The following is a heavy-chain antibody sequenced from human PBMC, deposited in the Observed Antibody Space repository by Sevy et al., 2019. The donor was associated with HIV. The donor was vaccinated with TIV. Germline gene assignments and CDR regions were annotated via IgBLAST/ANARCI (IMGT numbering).Heavy chain of an antibody. CDR3: ALERLTSNVAEYFHN. CDR1: GFTFSYFS. V-gene: IGHV3-30-3*01. CDR2: ISYDANND. Sequence: GGSLRLSCAASGFTFSYFSMHWVRQAPGKGLEWVAIISYDANNDHYADSVKGRFTISRDNSKNALYLQMNNLRADDTAVYFCALERLTSNVAEYFHNWGQGTLVTVSS. J-gene: IGHJ1*01. D-gene: IGHD1-1*01.